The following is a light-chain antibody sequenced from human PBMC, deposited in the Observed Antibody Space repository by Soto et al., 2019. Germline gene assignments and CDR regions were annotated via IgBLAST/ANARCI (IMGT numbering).Light chain of an antibody. Sequence: EIVMTQSPATLSVSQGERATLSCSASESVSSNLAWYQQKPGQAPRLLLYGASTRATGIPARFSGSGSGTEFTLTISSLQSEDFAVYYCQQYNKWPLTFGGGTKVEIK. J-gene: IGKJ4*01. CDR2: GAS. CDR1: ESVSSN. CDR3: QQYNKWPLT. V-gene: IGKV3-15*01.